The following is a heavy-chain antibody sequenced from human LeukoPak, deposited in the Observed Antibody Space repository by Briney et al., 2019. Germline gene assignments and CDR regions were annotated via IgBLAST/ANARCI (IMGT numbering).Heavy chain of an antibody. V-gene: IGHV1-69*06. J-gene: IGHJ6*03. Sequence: ASVKVSCKASGGTFSSYAISWVRQAPGQGLEWMGGIIPIFGTANYAQKFQGRVTITADKSTSTAYMELSSLRSEDTAVYYCASENWANRKSSYYDILSLRYYYYMDVWGKGTTVTVSS. CDR2: IIPIFGTA. CDR3: ASENWANRKSSYYDILSLRYYYYMDV. D-gene: IGHD3-9*01. CDR1: GGTFSSYA.